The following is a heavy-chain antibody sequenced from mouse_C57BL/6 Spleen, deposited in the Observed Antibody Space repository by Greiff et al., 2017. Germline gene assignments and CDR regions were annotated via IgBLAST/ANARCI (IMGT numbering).Heavy chain of an antibody. V-gene: IGHV14-4*01. D-gene: IGHD1-1*01. J-gene: IGHJ3*01. CDR3: TTSSLYGSSLGFAY. CDR2: IDPENGDT. CDR1: GFNIKDDY. Sequence: EVQLVESGAELVRPGASVKLSCTASGFNIKDDYMHWVKQRPEQGLEWIGWIDPENGDTEYASKFQGKATITADTSSNTAYLQLSSLTSEDTAVYYCTTSSLYGSSLGFAYWGQGTLVTVSA.